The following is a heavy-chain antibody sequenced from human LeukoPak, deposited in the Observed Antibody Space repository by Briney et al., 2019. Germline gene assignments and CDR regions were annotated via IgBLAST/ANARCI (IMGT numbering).Heavy chain of an antibody. D-gene: IGHD3-10*01. CDR1: GFTFSNYA. CDR2: ITGSGNST. CDR3: ARELFDFDY. Sequence: GGSLRLSCAVSGFTFSNYAMTWVRQAPGKGLGWVSEITGSGNSTYYADSVKGRFTISRDNSKNTLYLQMNSLRAEDTAVYYCARELFDFDYWGQGTLVTVSS. V-gene: IGHV3-23*01. J-gene: IGHJ4*02.